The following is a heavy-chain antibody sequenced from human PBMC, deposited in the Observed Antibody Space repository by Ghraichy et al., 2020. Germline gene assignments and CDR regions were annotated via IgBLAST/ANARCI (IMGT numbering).Heavy chain of an antibody. J-gene: IGHJ4*02. CDR3: NLFCHILTPPADY. CDR1: GFTVTNNF. CDR2: IYGNGAT. Sequence: GGSLRLSCVDSGFTVTNNFVSWVRQAPGKGLEWVSLIYGNGATYYADSVRGRFTISRDISKTTLFLQMNNLRAEDSAIYYCNLFCHILTPPADYWGRGTQVTVSS. D-gene: IGHD3-9*01. V-gene: IGHV3-66*01.